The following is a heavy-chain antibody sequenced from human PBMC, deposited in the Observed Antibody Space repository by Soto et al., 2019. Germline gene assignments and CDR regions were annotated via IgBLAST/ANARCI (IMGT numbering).Heavy chain of an antibody. CDR1: GLTFSSYE. Sequence: GGSLRLSCAASGLTFSSYEMNWVRQAPGKGLEWVSHISSSGKTTYYADSVKGRFTISRDNAKNSLYLQMSSLRAEDTAVYYCARAYDSSGFFYTFRHWGLGTLVTVSS. CDR3: ARAYDSSGFFYTFRH. J-gene: IGHJ1*01. D-gene: IGHD3-22*01. V-gene: IGHV3-48*03. CDR2: ISSSGKTT.